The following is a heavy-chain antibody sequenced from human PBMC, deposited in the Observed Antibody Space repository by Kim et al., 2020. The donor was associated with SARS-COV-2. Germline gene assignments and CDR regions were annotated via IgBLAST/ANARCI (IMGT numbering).Heavy chain of an antibody. CDR2: ISAYNGNT. D-gene: IGHD6-19*01. Sequence: ASVKVSCKASGYTFTSYGISWVRQAPGQGLEWMGWISAYNGNTNYAQKLQGRVTMTTDTSTSTAYMELRSLRSDDTAVYYCATQPYSSGWYADTYHYYGMDVWGQGTTVTVSS. CDR1: GYTFTSYG. V-gene: IGHV1-18*01. J-gene: IGHJ6*02. CDR3: ATQPYSSGWYADTYHYYGMDV.